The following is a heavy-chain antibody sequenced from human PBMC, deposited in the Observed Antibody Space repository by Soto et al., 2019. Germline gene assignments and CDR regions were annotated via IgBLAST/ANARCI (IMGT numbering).Heavy chain of an antibody. CDR2: ISYDGSNK. D-gene: IGHD1-20*01. CDR1: GFTFSSYA. J-gene: IGHJ4*02. CDR3: ARDMGNNWNLDY. Sequence: QVQLVESGGGVVQPGRSLRLSCAASGFTFSSYAMHWVRQAPGKGLEWVAVISYDGSNKYYADSVKGRFTISRDNSKNTLYLQMNRLRAEDTAVYYCARDMGNNWNLDYWGQGTLVTVSS. V-gene: IGHV3-30-3*01.